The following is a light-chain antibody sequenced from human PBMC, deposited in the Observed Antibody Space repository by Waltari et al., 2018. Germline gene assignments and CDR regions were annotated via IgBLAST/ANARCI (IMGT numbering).Light chain of an antibody. J-gene: IGLJ3*02. V-gene: IGLV1-44*01. CDR3: AGWDDSLNGV. CDR2: RDN. Sequence: QSVLTQPPSASGTPGQRVIISCSGSSSNIAIHTVNCYQHLPGTAPQLPLYRDNQRPSGVPDRFSDSKSGTSASLAITDLQSEDEADYYCAGWDDSLNGVFGGGTKLTVL. CDR1: SSNIAIHT.